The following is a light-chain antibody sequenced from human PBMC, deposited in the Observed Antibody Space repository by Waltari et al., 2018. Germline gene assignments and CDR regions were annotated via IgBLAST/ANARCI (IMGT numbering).Light chain of an antibody. CDR3: SSYAGSDNFVV. V-gene: IGLV2-8*01. Sequence: QSALTQPPSASGSPGQSVTISCTGTSSDIGGYTYVPWYQHHPAKAPKLMIYEVSKRPSGVPDRFSGSKSDNTASLTVSGLQAEDEADYYCSSYAGSDNFVVFGGGTKLTVL. CDR2: EVS. CDR1: SSDIGGYTY. J-gene: IGLJ2*01.